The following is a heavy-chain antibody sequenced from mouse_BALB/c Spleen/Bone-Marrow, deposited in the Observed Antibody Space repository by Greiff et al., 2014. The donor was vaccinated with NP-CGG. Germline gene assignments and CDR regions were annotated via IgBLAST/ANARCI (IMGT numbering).Heavy chain of an antibody. CDR3: TRPTIGTTYYAMDY. D-gene: IGHD2-14*01. V-gene: IGHV1S22*01. CDR2: IYPGSGST. CDR1: DYTFTSYW. Sequence: LQQSGSELVRPGASVKLSCKASDYTFTSYWMHWVKQRPGQGLEWIGNIYPGSGSTNYDEKFKSKATLTVDTSSSTAYMQLSSLTSEDSAVYYCTRPTIGTTYYAMDYWGQGTSVTVSS. J-gene: IGHJ4*01.